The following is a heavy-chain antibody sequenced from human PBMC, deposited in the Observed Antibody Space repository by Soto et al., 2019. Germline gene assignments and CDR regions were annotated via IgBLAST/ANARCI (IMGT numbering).Heavy chain of an antibody. D-gene: IGHD4-17*01. CDR3: ARHFEMTNFDY. CDR1: GGSISSSSYY. Sequence: ASETLSLTCTVSGGSISSSSYYWGWIRQPPGKGLEWIGSIYYSGSTYYNPSLKSRVTISVDTSKNQFSLKLSPVTAADTAVYYCARHFEMTNFDYWGQGTLVTVSS. CDR2: IYYSGST. J-gene: IGHJ4*02. V-gene: IGHV4-39*01.